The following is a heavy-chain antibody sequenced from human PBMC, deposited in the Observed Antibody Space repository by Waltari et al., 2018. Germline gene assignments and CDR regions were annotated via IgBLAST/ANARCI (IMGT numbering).Heavy chain of an antibody. J-gene: IGHJ2*01. CDR3: ARCDILTGYYYYWYFDL. V-gene: IGHV4-34*01. Sequence: QVQLQQWGAGLLKPSETLSLTCAVYGGSFRGYYWRWIRPPPGKGLEWIGEINHSGSTNYNPSLKSRVTISVDTSKNQFSLKLSSVTAADTAVYYCARCDILTGYYYYWYFDLWGRGTLVTVSS. CDR2: INHSGST. D-gene: IGHD3-9*01. CDR1: GGSFRGYY.